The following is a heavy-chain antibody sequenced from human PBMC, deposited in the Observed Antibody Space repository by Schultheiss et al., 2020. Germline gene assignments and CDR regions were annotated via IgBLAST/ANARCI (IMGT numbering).Heavy chain of an antibody. CDR2: INPNSGGT. CDR3: ARDLPSVVTNYYGMDV. V-gene: IGHV1-18*01. CDR1: GYTFTSYG. Sequence: ASVKVSCKASGYTFTSYGISWVRQAPGQGLEWMGWINPNSGGTNYAQKFQGRVTMTTDTSTSTAYMELRSLRSDDTAVYYCARDLPSVVTNYYGMDVWGQGTTVTVSS. D-gene: IGHD5-12*01. J-gene: IGHJ6*02.